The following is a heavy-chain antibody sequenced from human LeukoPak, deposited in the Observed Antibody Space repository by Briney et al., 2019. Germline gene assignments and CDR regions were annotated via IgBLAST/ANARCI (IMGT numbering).Heavy chain of an antibody. J-gene: IGHJ4*02. V-gene: IGHV3-30*18. CDR1: GFTFSSYG. CDR2: ISYDGGNK. CDR3: GKVIHESGSYFHRPSFDF. D-gene: IGHD3-10*01. Sequence: GGSLRLSCAASGFTFSSYGMHWVRQAPGKGLEWVAVISYDGGNKYYADSVKGRFTVSRDNSENTLYLQMNSLRAEDTAVYYCGKVIHESGSYFHRPSFDFWGQGTLVAVSS.